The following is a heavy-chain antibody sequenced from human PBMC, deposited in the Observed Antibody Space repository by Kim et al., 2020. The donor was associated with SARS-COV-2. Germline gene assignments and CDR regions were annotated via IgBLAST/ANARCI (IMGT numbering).Heavy chain of an antibody. V-gene: IGHV3-53*01. CDR1: GFTLITDH. D-gene: IGHD1-26*01. Sequence: GGSLRLSCAASGFTLITDHMSWVRQTPGKGLEWVAVTYNTGSTYYADSVEGRFTISRDNSKNMIYLQMNSLSADDTAVYYCARVWELAFDHWGQGSLVTVSS. J-gene: IGHJ4*02. CDR3: ARVWELAFDH. CDR2: TYNTGST.